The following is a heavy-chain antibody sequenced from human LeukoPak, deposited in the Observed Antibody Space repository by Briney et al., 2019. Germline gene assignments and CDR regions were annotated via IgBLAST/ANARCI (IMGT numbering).Heavy chain of an antibody. D-gene: IGHD6-25*01. CDR2: IYTSGST. Sequence: SETLSLTCTVSGGSISSYYWSWIRQPAGKGQECIVRIYTSGSTSYNPSLKSRVTMSVDTSKNQFSLKLSSVTAADTAVYYCARVGAADPFYYYYYMDVWGKGTTVTVSS. V-gene: IGHV4-4*07. CDR1: GGSISSYY. J-gene: IGHJ6*03. CDR3: ARVGAADPFYYYYYMDV.